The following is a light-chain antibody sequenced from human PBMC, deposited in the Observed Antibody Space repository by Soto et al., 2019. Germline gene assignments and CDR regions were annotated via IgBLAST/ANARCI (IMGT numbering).Light chain of an antibody. CDR1: QSVSSSY. Sequence: ENVLTQSPGTLSLSPGERATLSCRASQSVSSSYLAWYQQKPGQAPRLVIYGASSRATGIPDRFSGSGSGTDFTLTISRLEPEDFAVYFCQQYGSSPTFGGGTKVEIK. CDR3: QQYGSSPT. CDR2: GAS. J-gene: IGKJ4*01. V-gene: IGKV3-20*01.